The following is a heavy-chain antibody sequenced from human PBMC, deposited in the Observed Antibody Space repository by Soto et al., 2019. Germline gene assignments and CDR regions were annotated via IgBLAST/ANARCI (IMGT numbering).Heavy chain of an antibody. V-gene: IGHV1-46*01. D-gene: IGHD3-10*01. Sequence: ASVKVSCKASGYTFTSYYMHWVRQAPEQGLEWMGIINPSGGSTSYAQKFQGRVTMTRDTSTSTVYMELSSLRSEDTAVYYCARPEITYYYGSGSYWGPWGQGTLVTVSS. J-gene: IGHJ4*02. CDR1: GYTFTSYY. CDR2: INPSGGST. CDR3: ARPEITYYYGSGSYWGP.